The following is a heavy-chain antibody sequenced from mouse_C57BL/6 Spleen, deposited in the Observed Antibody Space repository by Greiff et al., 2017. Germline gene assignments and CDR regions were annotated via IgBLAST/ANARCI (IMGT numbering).Heavy chain of an antibody. CDR1: GYTFTDYY. J-gene: IGHJ4*01. CDR3: ARWYYGSSPHYYAMDY. V-gene: IGHV1-26*01. Sequence: VQLQQSGPELVKPGASVKISCKASGYTFTDYYMNWVKQSHGKSLEWIGDINPNNGGTSYNQKFKGKATLTVDKSSSTAYMELRSLTSEDSAVYYCARWYYGSSPHYYAMDYWGQGTSVTVSS. D-gene: IGHD1-1*01. CDR2: INPNNGGT.